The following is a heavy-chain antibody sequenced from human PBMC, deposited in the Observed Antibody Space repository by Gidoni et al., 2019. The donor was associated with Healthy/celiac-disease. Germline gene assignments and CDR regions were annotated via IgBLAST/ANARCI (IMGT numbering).Heavy chain of an antibody. CDR1: GFTFSSYG. Sequence: QVQLVESGGGVVQPGRSLRLSCAASGFTFSSYGMHWVRQAPGKGLECVAVISYDGSNKYYADSVKGRFTISRDNSKNTLYLQMNSLRAEDTAVYYCAKDYSRTVTTVWYFDLWGRGTLVTVSS. D-gene: IGHD4-17*01. J-gene: IGHJ2*01. CDR2: ISYDGSNK. V-gene: IGHV3-30*18. CDR3: AKDYSRTVTTVWYFDL.